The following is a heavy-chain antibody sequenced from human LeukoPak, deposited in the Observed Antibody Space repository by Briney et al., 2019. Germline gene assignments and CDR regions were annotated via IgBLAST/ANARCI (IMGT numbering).Heavy chain of an antibody. CDR1: GFTFSSYG. J-gene: IGHJ5*02. V-gene: IGHV3-30*03. Sequence: GGSQRLSCAASGFTFSSYGMHWVRQAPGKGLEWVAVISYDGSNKYYADSVKGRFTISRDNSKNTLYLQMNSLRAEDTAVYYCARSPPASYLDPWGQGTLVTVSS. CDR2: ISYDGSNK. D-gene: IGHD2-21*01. CDR3: ARSPPASYLDP.